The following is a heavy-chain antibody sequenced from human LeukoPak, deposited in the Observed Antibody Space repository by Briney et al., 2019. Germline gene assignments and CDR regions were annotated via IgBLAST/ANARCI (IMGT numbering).Heavy chain of an antibody. CDR3: ARDFHHAFDV. V-gene: IGHV3-21*01. CDR2: ISSSSSYI. J-gene: IGHJ3*01. CDR1: GFTFSSYS. Sequence: GGSLRLSCAASGFTFSSYSMNWVRQAPGKGLEWVSSISSSSSYIYYADSVKGRVTISRDNAKNSLSLQMNNLRAEDTAVYYCARDFHHAFDVWGQGKMVTVSS.